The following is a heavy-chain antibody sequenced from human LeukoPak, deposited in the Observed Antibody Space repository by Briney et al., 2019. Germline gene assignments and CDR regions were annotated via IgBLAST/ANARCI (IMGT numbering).Heavy chain of an antibody. CDR3: ARSSSSWSFDAFDI. D-gene: IGHD6-13*01. V-gene: IGHV1-8*02. Sequence: ASVKVSCKPSGYTFTAYYILWVRQAPGQGLEWMGWMNPNSGNTGYAQKFQGRVTMTRNTSISTAYMELSSLRPEDTAVYYCARSSSSWSFDAFDIWGQGTMVTVSS. CDR2: MNPNSGNT. J-gene: IGHJ3*02. CDR1: GYTFTAYY.